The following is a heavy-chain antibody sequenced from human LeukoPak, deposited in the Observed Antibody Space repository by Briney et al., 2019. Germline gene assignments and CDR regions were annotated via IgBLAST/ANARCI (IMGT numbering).Heavy chain of an antibody. Sequence: PGGSLTLSCAASGFTFSSYSMNWVRQAPGKGLEWVSSISSSSIYKYYADSVKGRFTISRDNAKKSLYLQMNSLRAEDRAVYYCARSRYDSSGYYGIIGNWGQGTLVTVSS. D-gene: IGHD3-22*01. CDR1: GFTFSSYS. CDR2: ISSSSIYK. CDR3: ARSRYDSSGYYGIIGN. J-gene: IGHJ4*02. V-gene: IGHV3-21*01.